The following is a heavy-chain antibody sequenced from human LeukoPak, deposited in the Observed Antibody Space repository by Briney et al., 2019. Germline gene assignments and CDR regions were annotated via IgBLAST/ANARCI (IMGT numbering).Heavy chain of an antibody. CDR2: SGGDGGST. CDR1: GFTFSSYD. V-gene: IGHV3-23*01. CDR3: AKALNYWYFDL. J-gene: IGHJ2*01. Sequence: GGSLRLSCAASGFTFSSYDMSWVRQAPGKGLEWVSASGGDGGSTYADSVKGRFTISRDNSKNTLYLQMNSLRAEDTAAYYCAKALNYWYFDLWGRGNLVTVSS.